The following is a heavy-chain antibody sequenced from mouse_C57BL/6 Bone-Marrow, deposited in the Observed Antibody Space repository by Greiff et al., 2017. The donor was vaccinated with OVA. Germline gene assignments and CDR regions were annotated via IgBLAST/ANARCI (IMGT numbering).Heavy chain of an antibody. J-gene: IGHJ3*01. CDR3: ARHMEESKGGFAY. CDR1: GFTFSDYY. D-gene: IGHD1-1*02. V-gene: IGHV5-12*01. CDR2: ISNGGGST. Sequence: EVHLVESGGGLVQPGGSLKLSCAASGFTFSDYYMYWVRQTPEKRLEWVAYISNGGGSTYYPDTVKGRFTISRDNAKNTLYLQMSRLKSEDTAMYYCARHMEESKGGFAYWGQGTLVTVSA.